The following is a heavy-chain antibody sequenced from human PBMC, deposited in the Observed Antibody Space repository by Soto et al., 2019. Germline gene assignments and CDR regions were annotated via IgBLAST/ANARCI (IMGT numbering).Heavy chain of an antibody. D-gene: IGHD4-17*01. Sequence: EVQLVESGGGLVQPGGSLKLSCAASGFTFSGSAMHWVRQASGKGLEWVGRIRSKANSYATAYAASVKGRFTISRDDSKNTAYLQMNSLKTEDTAVYYCTRHGYDYGDYDGSYYYYGMDVWGQGTTVTVSS. CDR3: TRHGYDYGDYDGSYYYYGMDV. CDR2: IRSKANSYAT. J-gene: IGHJ6*02. V-gene: IGHV3-73*01. CDR1: GFTFSGSA.